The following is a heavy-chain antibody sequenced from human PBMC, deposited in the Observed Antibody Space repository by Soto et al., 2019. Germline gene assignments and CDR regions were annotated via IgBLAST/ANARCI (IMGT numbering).Heavy chain of an antibody. CDR1: GGSMSEYF. CDR2: IYYLGST. J-gene: IGHJ4*02. Sequence: KPSETLSLTCSGSGGSMSEYFWSWIRQSPGKGLEWIGYIYYLGSTDYNPSLKSRVTISVDTSKRQFSLRLTSVTAADTAVYYCARDGYDGSGSPYPAYWGPGTQVTVSS. V-gene: IGHV4-59*01. CDR3: ARDGYDGSGSPYPAY. D-gene: IGHD3-10*01.